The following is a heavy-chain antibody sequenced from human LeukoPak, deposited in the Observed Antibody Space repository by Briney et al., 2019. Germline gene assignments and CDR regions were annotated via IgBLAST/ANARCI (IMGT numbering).Heavy chain of an antibody. CDR2: IYYSGST. J-gene: IGHJ4*02. CDR3: ARALLWFGELYYFDY. V-gene: IGHV4-39*01. CDR1: GGSISSSSYY. D-gene: IGHD3-10*01. Sequence: SETLSLTCTVSGGSISSSSYYWGWIRQPPGKGLEWIGSIYYSGSTYYNPSPKSRVTISVDTSKNQFSLKLSSVTAADTAVYYCARALLWFGELYYFDYWGQGTLVTVSS.